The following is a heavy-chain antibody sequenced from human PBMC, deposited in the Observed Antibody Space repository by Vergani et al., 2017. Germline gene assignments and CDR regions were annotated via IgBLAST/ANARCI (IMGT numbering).Heavy chain of an antibody. V-gene: IGHV3-30*18. CDR1: GFTFSSYG. J-gene: IGHJ2*01. CDR3: AKGAITIFGVVQGDYWYFDL. CDR2: ISYDGSNK. Sequence: QVQLVESGGGVVQPGRSLRLSCAASGFTFSSYGMHWVRQAPGKGLEWVAVISYDGSNKYYADSVKGRFTISRDNSKNTLYLQMNSLRAEDTAVYYCAKGAITIFGVVQGDYWYFDLWGRGTLVTGSS. D-gene: IGHD3-3*01.